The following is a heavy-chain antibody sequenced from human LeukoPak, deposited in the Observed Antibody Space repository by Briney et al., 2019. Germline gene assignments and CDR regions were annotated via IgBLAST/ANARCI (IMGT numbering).Heavy chain of an antibody. Sequence: ASVKVSCKASGYTFTGYYMHWVRQAPGQGLEWMGWINPNSGGTNYAQKFQGRVTMTRDTSISTAYMELSRLRSDDTAVYYCARTPRPNGATIMPVSTPTLYYFDYWGQGTLVTVSS. CDR1: GYTFTGYY. CDR2: INPNSGGT. D-gene: IGHD5-12*01. J-gene: IGHJ4*02. CDR3: ARTPRPNGATIMPVSTPTLYYFDY. V-gene: IGHV1-2*02.